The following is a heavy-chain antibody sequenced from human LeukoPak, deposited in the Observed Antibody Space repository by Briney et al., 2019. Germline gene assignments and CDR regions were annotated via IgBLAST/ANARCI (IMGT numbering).Heavy chain of an antibody. CDR3: ARHSIASDGARLFDY. J-gene: IGHJ4*02. CDR1: AGSISNYY. V-gene: IGHV4-59*08. Sequence: SETLSLTCTVSAGSISNYYWSWIRQPPGKGLEWIGYISYSGSTNYNPSLKSRVSMSVDTSMNQFSLKLASVTAADTAVYYCARHSIASDGARLFDYWGRGTLVTVSS. D-gene: IGHD2-21*01. CDR2: ISYSGST.